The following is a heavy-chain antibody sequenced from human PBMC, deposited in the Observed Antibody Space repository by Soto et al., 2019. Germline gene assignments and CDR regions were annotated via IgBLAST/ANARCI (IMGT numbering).Heavy chain of an antibody. CDR1: GYTFTSYY. CDR3: ARDQVITIFGADKDYYYYYGMDV. J-gene: IGHJ6*02. V-gene: IGHV1-46*01. CDR2: INPSGGST. Sequence: ASVKVSCKASGYTFTSYYMHWVRQAPGQGLEWMGIINPSGGSTSYAQKFQGRVTMTRDTSTSTVYMELSSLRSEDTAVYYCARDQVITIFGADKDYYYYYGMDVWGQGTTVTVSS. D-gene: IGHD3-3*01.